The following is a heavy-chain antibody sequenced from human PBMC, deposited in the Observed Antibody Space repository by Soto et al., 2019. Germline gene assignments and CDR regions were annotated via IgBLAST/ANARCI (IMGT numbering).Heavy chain of an antibody. Sequence: SETLSLTCAVYGGSFSGYYWSWIRQPPGKGLEWIGEINHSGSTNYNPSLKSRVTISVDTSKNQFSLKLSSVTAADTAVYYCATEGYCSSTSCRNNWFDPWGQGTLVTVSS. J-gene: IGHJ5*02. CDR1: GGSFSGYY. CDR3: ATEGYCSSTSCRNNWFDP. CDR2: INHSGST. D-gene: IGHD2-2*01. V-gene: IGHV4-34*01.